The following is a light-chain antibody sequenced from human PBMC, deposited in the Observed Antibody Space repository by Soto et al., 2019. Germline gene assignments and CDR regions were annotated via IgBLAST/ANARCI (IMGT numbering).Light chain of an antibody. Sequence: DIQMTQSPSTLSASVGDRVTFTCRASQSIGNWLAWYQQKPGKAPRLLIYKASNLESGVPSRFRGSGSGTEFTLTISNEQPDDFADYCCQYYNAYSGFGRGTEVEI. J-gene: IGKJ2*03. V-gene: IGKV1-5*03. CDR1: QSIGNW. CDR3: QYYNAYSG. CDR2: KAS.